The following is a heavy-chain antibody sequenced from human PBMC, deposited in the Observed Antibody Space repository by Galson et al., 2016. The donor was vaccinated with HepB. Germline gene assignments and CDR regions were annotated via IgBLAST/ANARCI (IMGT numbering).Heavy chain of an antibody. D-gene: IGHD3-9*01. V-gene: IGHV3-11*06. J-gene: IGHJ4*02. Sequence: SLRLSCAASGFTFSDYYMSWIRQAPGKGLEWASYISSRSSHTNYAVSVKGRFTISRDNAKNSLFLQMNSLRAEDTAVYYCARGRYFDGHYFDYWGQGTLVTVSS. CDR1: GFTFSDYY. CDR2: ISSRSSHT. CDR3: ARGRYFDGHYFDY.